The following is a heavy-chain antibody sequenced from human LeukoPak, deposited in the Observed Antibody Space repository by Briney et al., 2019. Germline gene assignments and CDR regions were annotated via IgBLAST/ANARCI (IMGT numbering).Heavy chain of an antibody. CDR2: ISAYNGNT. J-gene: IGHJ4*02. CDR1: GYTFTSYG. V-gene: IGHV1-18*01. CDR3: ARDKFSYYYGSGSYYPGY. D-gene: IGHD3-10*01. Sequence: GASVKVSCKASGYTFTSYGISWVRQAPGQGLEWMGWISAYNGNTNYAQKLQGRVTMTTDTSTSTAYMELRSLRSDDTAVYYCARDKFSYYYGSGSYYPGYWGQGTLVTVSS.